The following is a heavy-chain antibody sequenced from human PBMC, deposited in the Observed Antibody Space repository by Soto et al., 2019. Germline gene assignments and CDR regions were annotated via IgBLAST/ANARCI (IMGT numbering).Heavy chain of an antibody. D-gene: IGHD1-1*01. V-gene: IGHV3-23*01. Sequence: VQLSESGGGQAQPGGSLRLSCAASGVTFSSYAMSWVRQAPGRGLEWVATVSGAGDYTYYADSVKGRFAISRDNSKKTAYLQMDSLRADDSAVYYCARKSTGNPTRPCWYFDRWGRGSLVTVSS. J-gene: IGHJ2*01. CDR1: GVTFSSYA. CDR2: VSGAGDYT. CDR3: ARKSTGNPTRPCWYFDR.